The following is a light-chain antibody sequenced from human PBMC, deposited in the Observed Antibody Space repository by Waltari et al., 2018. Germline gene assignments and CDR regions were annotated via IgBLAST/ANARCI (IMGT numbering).Light chain of an antibody. CDR3: QQSYSMPLT. V-gene: IGKV1-39*01. CDR2: TAS. Sequence: IQMTQSPSSLSASVGDRVTITCRASQSISNSLNWYQQKPGKAPKLQIYTASSLQSGVPSRFSGSGSATDFTLTISSLQPEDFATYYCQQSYSMPLTFGGGTKVEIK. J-gene: IGKJ4*01. CDR1: QSISNS.